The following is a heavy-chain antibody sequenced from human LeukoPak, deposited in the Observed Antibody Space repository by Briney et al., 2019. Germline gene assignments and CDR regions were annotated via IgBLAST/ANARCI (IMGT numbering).Heavy chain of an antibody. V-gene: IGHV4-39*01. CDR3: ARRGRGKYYYDSSGYYFLDY. Sequence: SETLSLTCTVSGGSISSSSYYWGWIRQPPGKGLEWIGRIYYSGSTYYNSSLKSRVTISVDTSKNQFSLKLSSVTAADTAVYYCARRGRGKYYYDSSGYYFLDYWGQGTLVTVSS. J-gene: IGHJ4*02. CDR2: IYYSGST. CDR1: GGSISSSSYY. D-gene: IGHD3-22*01.